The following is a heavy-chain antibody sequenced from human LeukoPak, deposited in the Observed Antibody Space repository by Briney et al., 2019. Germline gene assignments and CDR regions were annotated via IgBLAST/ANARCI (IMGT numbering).Heavy chain of an antibody. CDR2: INHSGST. CDR3: ARVASSWYVYFDY. CDR1: GGSFSGYY. J-gene: IGHJ4*02. Sequence: SETLSLTCAVYGGSFSGYYWSWIRQPPGKGLGWIGEINHSGSTNYNPSLKSRVTISVDTSKNQFSLKLSSVTAADTAVYYCARVASSWYVYFDYWGQGTLVTVSS. V-gene: IGHV4-34*01. D-gene: IGHD6-13*01.